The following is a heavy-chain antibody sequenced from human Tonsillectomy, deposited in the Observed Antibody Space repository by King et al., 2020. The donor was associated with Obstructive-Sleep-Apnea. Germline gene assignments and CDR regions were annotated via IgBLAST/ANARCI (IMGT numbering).Heavy chain of an antibody. CDR1: GGSISSSSYY. J-gene: IGHJ4*02. V-gene: IGHV4-39*07. Sequence: QLQESGPGLVKPSETLSLTCTVSGGSISSSSYYWGWIRPPPGKGLEWIGSIYYSGSTYYNPSLTSRVTISVDTSKNQFSLKLSSVTAADTAVYYCARVFSVVRGGNVDYWGQGTLVTVSS. CDR3: ARVFSVVRGGNVDY. CDR2: IYYSGST. D-gene: IGHD3-10*01.